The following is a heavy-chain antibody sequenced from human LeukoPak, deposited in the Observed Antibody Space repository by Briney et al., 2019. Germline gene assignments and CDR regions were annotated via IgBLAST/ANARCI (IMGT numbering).Heavy chain of an antibody. D-gene: IGHD3-22*01. V-gene: IGHV3-23*01. CDR3: ARDRGRYYDSRGFYWGYYFDS. CDR2: ISGSGDST. Sequence: PGGSRRLSCAASGFTFSTYAVNWVRQAPGKGLEWVSTISGSGDSTYYADSVKGWFTISRDNSKDTLYLQMSSVRVDDTAVYYCARDRGRYYDSRGFYWGYYFDSWCQGILVTVST. J-gene: IGHJ4*02. CDR1: GFTFSTYA.